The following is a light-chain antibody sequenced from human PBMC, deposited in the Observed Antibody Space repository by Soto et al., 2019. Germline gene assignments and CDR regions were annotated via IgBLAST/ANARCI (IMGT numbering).Light chain of an antibody. J-gene: IGKJ1*01. CDR3: QQYNSYSWT. CDR2: DAS. Sequence: DIQMTQSPSTLSASVGDRVTITCRASQSISSGLAWYQQKPGKAPKLLIYDASSLEIGVPSRFSGSGSGTEFTLTISSLQPDDFATYYCQQYNSYSWTFGQGTKVEIK. V-gene: IGKV1-5*01. CDR1: QSISSG.